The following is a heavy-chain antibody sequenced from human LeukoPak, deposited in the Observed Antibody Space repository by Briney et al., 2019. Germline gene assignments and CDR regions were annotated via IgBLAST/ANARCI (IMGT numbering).Heavy chain of an antibody. J-gene: IGHJ4*02. CDR3: ARTDRTDYYDSSGYYNY. CDR2: ISSNGGST. V-gene: IGHV3-64*01. Sequence: PGGSLRLSCAASGFTFSSYAMHWVRQAPGKGLEYVSAISSNGGSTYYANSVKGRFTISRDNSKNTLYLQMGSLRAEDMAVYYCARTDRTDYYDSSGYYNYWGQGTLVTVSS. CDR1: GFTFSSYA. D-gene: IGHD3-22*01.